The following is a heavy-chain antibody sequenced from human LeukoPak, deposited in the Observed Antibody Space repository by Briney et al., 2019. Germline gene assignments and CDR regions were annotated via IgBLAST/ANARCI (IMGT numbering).Heavy chain of an antibody. J-gene: IGHJ4*02. V-gene: IGHV3-73*01. Sequence: GGSLRLSCAASGFTFSGSALHWVRQASGKGLEWVGRIRSTANGYATAYAASVKGRFTISRDDSKNTAYLQMDRLKTEDTAVYYCARPMNYDIFTGKYYFDYWGQGTLVTGSS. CDR2: IRSTANGYAT. CDR3: ARPMNYDIFTGKYYFDY. D-gene: IGHD3-9*01. CDR1: GFTFSGSA.